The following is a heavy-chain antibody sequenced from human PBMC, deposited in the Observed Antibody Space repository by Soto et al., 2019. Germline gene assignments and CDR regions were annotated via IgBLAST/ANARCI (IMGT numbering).Heavy chain of an antibody. J-gene: IGHJ3*02. CDR3: ARAVGYYDSSGHDAFDI. V-gene: IGHV4-30-4*01. D-gene: IGHD3-22*01. CDR1: GGSISSGDYY. CDR2: IYYSGST. Sequence: QVQLQESGPGLVKPSQTLSLTCTVSGGSISSGDYYWSWIRQPPGKGLEWIGYIYYSGSTYYNPSLKSRFTISVGTSKNQIALKLSSVTAADTAVYYCARAVGYYDSSGHDAFDIWGQETMVTVSS.